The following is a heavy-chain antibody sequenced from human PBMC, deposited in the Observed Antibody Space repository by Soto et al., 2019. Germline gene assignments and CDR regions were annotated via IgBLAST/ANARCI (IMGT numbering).Heavy chain of an antibody. CDR2: INPSGGST. J-gene: IGHJ3*02. Sequence: GASVKVSCKASGYTFTSYYMHWVRQAPGQGLEWMGIINPSGGSTSYAQKFQGRVTMTRDTSTSTAYMELSSLRSEDTAVYYCARDPYYYDSSGYSPPDIWGQGTMVTVSS. CDR1: GYTFTSYY. V-gene: IGHV1-46*01. D-gene: IGHD3-22*01. CDR3: ARDPYYYDSSGYSPPDI.